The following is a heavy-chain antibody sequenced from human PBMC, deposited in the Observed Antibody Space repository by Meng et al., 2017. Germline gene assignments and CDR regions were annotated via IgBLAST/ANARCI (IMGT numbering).Heavy chain of an antibody. CDR2: IKSKTDGGTT. CDR1: GFTVSSNY. D-gene: IGHD3-16*01. CDR3: TAGGRS. J-gene: IGHJ4*02. V-gene: IGHV3-15*01. Sequence: GESLKISCAASGFTVSSNYMSWVRQAPGKGLEWVGRIKSKTDGGTTDYAAPVKGRFTIPRDDSKNTLYLQMNSLKTEDTAVYYCTAGGRSWGQGTLVTVSS.